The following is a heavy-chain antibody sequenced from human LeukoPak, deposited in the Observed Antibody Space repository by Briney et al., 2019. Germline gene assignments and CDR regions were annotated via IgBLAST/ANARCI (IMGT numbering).Heavy chain of an antibody. CDR2: IYYSGST. D-gene: IGHD1-1*01. J-gene: IGHJ3*02. V-gene: IGHV4-59*08. CDR3: ARPIPGTDAFDI. CDR1: GGSISSYY. Sequence: SETLSLTCTVSGGSISSYYWSWIRQPPGKGLEWIGYIYYSGSTNYNPSLKSRVTISVDTSKNQLSLKLSSVTAADTAVYYCARPIPGTDAFDIWGQGTMVTVSS.